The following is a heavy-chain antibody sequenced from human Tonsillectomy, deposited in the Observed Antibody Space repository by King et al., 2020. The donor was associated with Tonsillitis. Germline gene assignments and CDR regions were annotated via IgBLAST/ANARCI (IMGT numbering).Heavy chain of an antibody. CDR2: IDPSDSYT. J-gene: IGHJ3*02. D-gene: IGHD3-22*01. V-gene: IGHV5-10-1*03. CDR3: ARHPYYYDSSGYSPAGDNAFDI. Sequence: VKLVESGAEVEKPGESLRISCKGSGYSFTNYWISWVRQMPGNGLEWMGRIDPSDSYTNYSPSFQGHVTISADKSISTAYLQWSSLKASDTAMYYCARHPYYYDSSGYSPAGDNAFDIWGQGTMVTVSS. CDR1: GYSFTNYW.